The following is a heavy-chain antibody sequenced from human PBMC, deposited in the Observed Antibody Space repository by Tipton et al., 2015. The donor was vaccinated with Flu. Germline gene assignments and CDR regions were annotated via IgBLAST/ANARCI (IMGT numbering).Heavy chain of an antibody. Sequence: SLRLSCVASGFNFRTHVMSWVRQAPGKGPEWVAVISGDGDNPHYADSVKGRFTISGDNSKNTLFLQMNNLRLEDTATYHCAKDRIASKYFYNGMDVWGQGTKVVVSS. CDR1: GFNFRTHV. CDR2: ISGDGDNP. V-gene: IGHV3-23*01. J-gene: IGHJ6*02. CDR3: AKDRIASKYFYNGMDV.